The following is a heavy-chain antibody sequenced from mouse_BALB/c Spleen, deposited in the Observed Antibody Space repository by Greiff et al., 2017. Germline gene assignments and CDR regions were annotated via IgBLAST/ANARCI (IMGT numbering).Heavy chain of an antibody. J-gene: IGHJ3*01. Sequence: EVKLQESGPGLVKPSQSLSLTCTVTGYSITSDYAWNWIRQFPGNKLEWMGYISYSGSTSYNPSLKSRISITRDTSKNQFFLQLNSVTTEDTATYYCARSGGSSYVGFAYWGQGTLVTVSA. D-gene: IGHD1-1*01. CDR3: ARSGGSSYVGFAY. V-gene: IGHV3-2*02. CDR1: GYSITSDYA. CDR2: ISYSGST.